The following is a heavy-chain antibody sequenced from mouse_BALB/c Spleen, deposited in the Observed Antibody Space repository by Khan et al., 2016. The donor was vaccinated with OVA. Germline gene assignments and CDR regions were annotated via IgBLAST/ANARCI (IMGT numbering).Heavy chain of an antibody. CDR3: ARQPYYHYNILDY. D-gene: IGHD2-4*01. J-gene: IGHJ4*01. V-gene: IGHV2-6-1*01. Sequence: QVQLKESGPGLAAPSQSLSITCTISGFSLTTYGVHWVRQPPGKGLEWLAVIWSDGNTNYNSALKSRLTITKDNSQSQVFLKMNSLQTDDTAIYFCARQPYYHYNILDYWGQGTSGPVSS. CDR1: GFSLTTYG. CDR2: IWSDGNT.